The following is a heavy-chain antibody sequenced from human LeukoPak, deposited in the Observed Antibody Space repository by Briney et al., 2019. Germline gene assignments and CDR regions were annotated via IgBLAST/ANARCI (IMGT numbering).Heavy chain of an antibody. V-gene: IGHV3-21*01. Sequence: PGGSLRLSCAASGFTFSSYSMNWVRQAPGKGLEWVSSISSSSSYIYYADSVKGRFTISRDNSKNTLYLQMNSLRAEDTAVYYCAKDLYNYYGSGSPDYWGQGTLVTVSS. J-gene: IGHJ4*02. CDR1: GFTFSSYS. D-gene: IGHD3-10*01. CDR3: AKDLYNYYGSGSPDY. CDR2: ISSSSSYI.